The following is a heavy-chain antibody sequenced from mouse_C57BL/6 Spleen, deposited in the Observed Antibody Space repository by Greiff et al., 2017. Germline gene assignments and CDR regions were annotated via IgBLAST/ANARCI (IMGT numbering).Heavy chain of an antibody. Sequence: EVKLVESGAELVRPGASVKLSCTASGFNIKDYYMHWVKPRPEQGLEWIGRIDPADGYTEYAPKFQGKATMTADTSSNTASPQLSSLTSVYTAVYYCTTCGYYEASWFAYWGQGTLVTVAA. D-gene: IGHD2-3*01. CDR1: GFNIKDYY. CDR3: TTCGYYEASWFAY. CDR2: IDPADGYT. J-gene: IGHJ3*01. V-gene: IGHV14-1*01.